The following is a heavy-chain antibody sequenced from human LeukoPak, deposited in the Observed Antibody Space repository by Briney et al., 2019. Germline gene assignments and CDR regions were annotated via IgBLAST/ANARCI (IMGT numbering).Heavy chain of an antibody. CDR3: ARDLSGYDYVWGSYRYAFDY. J-gene: IGHJ4*02. D-gene: IGHD3-16*02. CDR1: GGSFSGYY. CDR2: INHSGST. Sequence: SETLSLTCAVYGGSFSGYYWSWIRQPPGKGLEWIGEINHSGSTNYNPSLKSRVTISVDTSKNQFSLKLSSVTAADTAVYYCARDLSGYDYVWGSYRYAFDYWGQGTLVTVSS. V-gene: IGHV4-34*01.